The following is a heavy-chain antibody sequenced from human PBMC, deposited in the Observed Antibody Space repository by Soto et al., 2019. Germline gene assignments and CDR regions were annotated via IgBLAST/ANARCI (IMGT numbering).Heavy chain of an antibody. CDR3: AQAWLDQLLSDMRN. CDR1: GFTFSSYA. V-gene: IGHV3-23*01. Sequence: EVQLLESGGGLVQPGGSLRLSCAASGFTFSSYAMSWVRQAPGKGLEWVSAISGSGGSTYYADSVKGRFTISRDNSKNTLYLQMNSLRAEDTAVYYCAQAWLDQLLSDMRNWGQGTLVTVSS. J-gene: IGHJ4*02. CDR2: ISGSGGST. D-gene: IGHD2-2*01.